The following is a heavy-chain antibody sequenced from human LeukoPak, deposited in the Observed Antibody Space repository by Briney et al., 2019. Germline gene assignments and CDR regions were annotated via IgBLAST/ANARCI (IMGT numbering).Heavy chain of an antibody. CDR3: ARGKSSTSWIQYYYYGMDV. J-gene: IGHJ6*02. CDR1: GFTFSSYS. D-gene: IGHD2-2*01. V-gene: IGHV3-21*01. CDR2: ISSSSSYI. Sequence: PGGSLRLSCAASGFTFSSYSMNWVRQAPGKGLEWVSSISSSSSYIYYADSVKGRFTISRDNAKNSLYLQMNSLRAEDTAVYYCARGKSSTSWIQYYYYGMDVWGQGTTVTVSS.